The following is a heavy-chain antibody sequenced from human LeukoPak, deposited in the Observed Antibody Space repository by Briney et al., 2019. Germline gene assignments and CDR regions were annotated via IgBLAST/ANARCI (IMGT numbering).Heavy chain of an antibody. J-gene: IGHJ3*02. CDR3: AREVGGSAFDI. D-gene: IGHD3-16*01. CDR1: GFTVSSNY. CDR2: IYSGGST. V-gene: IGHV3-53*04. Sequence: GGSLRLSRAASGFTVSSNYMSWVRQAPGKGLEWVSIIYSGGSTYYADSVKGRFTISRHNSKNTLYLQMNSLRAEDTAVYYCAREVGGSAFDIWGQGTMVTVSS.